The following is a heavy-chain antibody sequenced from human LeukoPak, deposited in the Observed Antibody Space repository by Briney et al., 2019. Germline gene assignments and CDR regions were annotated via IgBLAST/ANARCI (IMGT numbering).Heavy chain of an antibody. CDR2: IYTSGST. D-gene: IGHD5-18*01. V-gene: IGHV4-4*07. CDR3: ARAYDKWRGYSYGHYFFDY. CDR1: DGSFSNYY. J-gene: IGHJ4*02. Sequence: SETLSLTCTVSDGSFSNYYWTWIRQPAGKGLEWIGHIYTSGSTTYNPSLQSRVTMSVDTSKKQFSLKLSSVTAADTAIYYCARAYDKWRGYSYGHYFFDYWGQGTLVTVSS.